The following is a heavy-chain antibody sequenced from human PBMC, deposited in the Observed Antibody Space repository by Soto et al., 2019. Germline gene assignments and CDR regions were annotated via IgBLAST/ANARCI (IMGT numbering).Heavy chain of an antibody. V-gene: IGHV3-7*03. CDR3: ARVRYGGYSYYFDY. D-gene: IGHD4-17*01. Sequence: GGSLRLSCAVSGFTFSRFWMGWVRQAPGRGLEWMANIQQDGSEKYYVDSVKGRFTMSKDNVKNSLYLQMNSLGAEDTAVYYCARVRYGGYSYYFDYWGQGALVTVSS. J-gene: IGHJ4*02. CDR2: IQQDGSEK. CDR1: GFTFSRFW.